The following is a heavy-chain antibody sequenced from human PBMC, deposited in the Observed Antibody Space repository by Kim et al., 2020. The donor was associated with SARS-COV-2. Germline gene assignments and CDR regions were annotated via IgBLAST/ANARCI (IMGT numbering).Heavy chain of an antibody. Sequence: VKGRFTISRDNSKNSLYLQMNSLRTEDTALYYCAKDRSWAAADYYYGMDVWGQGTTVTVSS. D-gene: IGHD6-13*01. CDR3: AKDRSWAAADYYYGMDV. J-gene: IGHJ6*02. V-gene: IGHV3-43*01.